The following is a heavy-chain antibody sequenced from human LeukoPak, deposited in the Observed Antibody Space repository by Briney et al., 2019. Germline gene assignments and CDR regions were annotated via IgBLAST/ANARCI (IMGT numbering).Heavy chain of an antibody. D-gene: IGHD5-24*01. CDR2: IYPGDSDT. J-gene: IGHJ4*02. CDR1: GYSFTSYW. Sequence: GESLKISCKGSGYSFTSYWIGWVRQMPGKGLEWMGIIYPGDSDTRYSPSFQGQVTISADKSISTAYQQWSSLKASDTAMYYCARVIEMATITRYFDYWGQGTLVTVSS. CDR3: ARVIEMATITRYFDY. V-gene: IGHV5-51*01.